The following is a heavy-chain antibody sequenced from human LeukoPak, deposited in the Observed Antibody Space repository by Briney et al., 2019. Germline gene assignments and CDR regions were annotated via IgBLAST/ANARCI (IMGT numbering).Heavy chain of an antibody. CDR2: IYWDDDK. CDR3: AHHTRGYCSGGSCSRNDY. J-gene: IGHJ4*02. D-gene: IGHD2-15*01. V-gene: IGHV2-5*02. Sequence: ESGPTLVKPTQTLTLTCTFSGFSLTTSGVGVGWIRQPPGKALEWLALIYWDDDKRYRPSLKSRLTITKDTSKNQVVLTMTNMDPVDTATYYCAHHTRGYCSGGSCSRNDYWGQGTLVTVSS. CDR1: GFSLTTSGVG.